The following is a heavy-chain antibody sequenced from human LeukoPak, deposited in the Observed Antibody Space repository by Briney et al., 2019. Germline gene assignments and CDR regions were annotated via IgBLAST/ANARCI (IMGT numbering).Heavy chain of an antibody. J-gene: IGHJ4*02. V-gene: IGHV4-34*01. CDR1: GGSFSGYY. CDR2: INHSGST. D-gene: IGHD3-3*01. Sequence: PSETLSLTCAVYGGSFSGYYWSWIRQPPGKGLEWIGEINHSGSTNYNPSLKSRVTISVDTSKNQFSLKLSSVTAADTAVYYCARVRFRITIFGVVIDRQFDYWGQGTLVTVSS. CDR3: ARVRFRITIFGVVIDRQFDY.